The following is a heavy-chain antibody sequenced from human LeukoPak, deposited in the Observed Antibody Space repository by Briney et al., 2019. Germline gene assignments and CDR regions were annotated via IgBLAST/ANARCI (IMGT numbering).Heavy chain of an antibody. J-gene: IGHJ4*02. D-gene: IGHD5-12*01. Sequence: PGGSLRLSCAASGFTFSNYAMSWVRQVPGKGLEWVANIKKDGSETYYVDSVKGRFTISRDNAKNSLYLQMNGLRAEDTAMYYCARGRYSGTTYYFDYWGQGTLVTVSS. V-gene: IGHV3-7*03. CDR3: ARGRYSGTTYYFDY. CDR1: GFTFSNYA. CDR2: IKKDGSET.